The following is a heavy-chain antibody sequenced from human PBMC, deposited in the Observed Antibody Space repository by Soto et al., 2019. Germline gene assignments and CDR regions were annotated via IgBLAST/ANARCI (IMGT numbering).Heavy chain of an antibody. CDR1: GFTFSSYS. D-gene: IGHD2-15*01. CDR3: ARDSRDIVVVVAAIHYYYGMDV. J-gene: IGHJ6*02. CDR2: ISSSSSYI. V-gene: IGHV3-21*01. Sequence: PGGSLRLSCAASGFTFSSYSMNWVRQAPGKGLEWVSSISSSSSYIYYADSVKGRFTISRDNAKNSPYLQMNSLRAEDTAVYYCARDSRDIVVVVAAIHYYYGMDVWRQGTTVTVSS.